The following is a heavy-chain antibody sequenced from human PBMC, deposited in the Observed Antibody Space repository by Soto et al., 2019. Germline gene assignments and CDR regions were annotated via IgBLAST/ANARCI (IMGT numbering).Heavy chain of an antibody. V-gene: IGHV4-59*01. CDR2: IYYSGST. CDR1: GGSISSYY. CDR3: ARDHVHYGHDY. Sequence: SETLSLTCTVSGGSISSYYWSWIRQPPGKGLEWIGYIYYSGSTNYNPFLKSRVTISVDTSKNQFSLKLSSVTAADTAVYYCARDHVHYGHDYWGRGTLVTVSS. D-gene: IGHD3-10*01. J-gene: IGHJ4*02.